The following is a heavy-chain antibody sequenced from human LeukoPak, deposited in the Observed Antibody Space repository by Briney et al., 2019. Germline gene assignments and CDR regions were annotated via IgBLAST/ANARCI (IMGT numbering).Heavy chain of an antibody. CDR1: GFTFSSYS. CDR3: VRAPQPPQINPYTSYRDV. CDR2: ISSSSATI. V-gene: IGHV3-48*04. D-gene: IGHD1-14*01. J-gene: IGHJ6*03. Sequence: GGSLRLSCVASGFTFSSYSTNWVRQAPGKGLEWISYISSSSATIYYADSVKGRFTVSRDNAKNSVYLQMNSLRAEDTAVYYCVRAPQPPQINPYTSYRDVWGKEPTAPVPS.